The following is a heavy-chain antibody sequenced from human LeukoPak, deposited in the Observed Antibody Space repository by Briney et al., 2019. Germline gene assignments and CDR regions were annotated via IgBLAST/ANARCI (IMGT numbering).Heavy chain of an antibody. Sequence: PGGSLRLSCAASGFTFSSYWMSWVRQAPGKGLEWVANIKQDGSEKYYVDSVKGRFTISRDNAKNSLYLEMSSLRVEDTAVYYCAKDATGWSRDYWGQGTLVTVSS. D-gene: IGHD2-15*01. CDR3: AKDATGWSRDY. CDR2: IKQDGSEK. CDR1: GFTFSSYW. J-gene: IGHJ4*02. V-gene: IGHV3-7*04.